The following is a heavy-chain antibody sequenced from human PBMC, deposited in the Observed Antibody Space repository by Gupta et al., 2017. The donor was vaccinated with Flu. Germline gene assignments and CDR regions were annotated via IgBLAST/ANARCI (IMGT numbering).Heavy chain of an antibody. CDR2: TYYRSKWYN. J-gene: IGHJ5*02. CDR3: AREHDYGNWFDP. Sequence: RQSPSRGLEWLGRTYYRSKWYNDYAVSVKSRITINPDTSKNQFSLQLNSVTPEDTAVYYCAREHDYGNWFDPWGQGTLVTVSS. D-gene: IGHD4-17*01. V-gene: IGHV6-1*01.